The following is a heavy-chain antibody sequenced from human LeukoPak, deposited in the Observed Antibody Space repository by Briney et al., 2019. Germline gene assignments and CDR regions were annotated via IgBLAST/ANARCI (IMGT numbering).Heavy chain of an antibody. D-gene: IGHD3-10*01. V-gene: IGHV1-8*02. CDR2: MNPNSGNT. J-gene: IGHJ4*02. CDR3: ARGRGGGYYYGSGSYYKEDY. Sequence: ASVKVSCKAFGYTFTGYWMHWVRQATGQGLEWMGWMNPNSGNTGYAQKFQGRVTMTRNTSISTAYMELSSLRSEDTAVYYCARGRGGGYYYGSGSYYKEDYWGQGTLVTVSS. CDR1: GYTFTGYW.